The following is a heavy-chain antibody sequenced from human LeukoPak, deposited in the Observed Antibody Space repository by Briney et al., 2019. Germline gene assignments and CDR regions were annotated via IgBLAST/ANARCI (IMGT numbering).Heavy chain of an antibody. CDR3: AKGWDTVSVVVSY. Sequence: GGSLRLSCAASEFTFSSYAMSWVRQAPGKGLEWVSTITSSGGSTYYADSVKGRFTISRDNSKNTLFLQMNSLRAEDTAVYYCAKGWDTVSVVVSYWGQGTLVTVSS. CDR1: EFTFSSYA. J-gene: IGHJ4*02. CDR2: ITSSGGST. D-gene: IGHD5-18*01. V-gene: IGHV3-23*01.